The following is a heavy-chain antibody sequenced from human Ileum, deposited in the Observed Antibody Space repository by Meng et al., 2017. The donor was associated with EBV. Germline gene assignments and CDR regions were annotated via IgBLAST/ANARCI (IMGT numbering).Heavy chain of an antibody. J-gene: IGHJ5*01. Sequence: QLQARRSGPGLVKPSGTLSLPCTVSGGSISTSSYFWGWNRQTPGKGLEWIGSIHYNGGTAYNPSLQSRVTMSVDTSKNQFSLRLTSVTAADTAVYYCAKEQDDGDRGIHRIDSWGQGTLVTVSS. D-gene: IGHD5-18*01. CDR2: IHYNGGT. CDR1: GGSISTSSYF. V-gene: IGHV4-39*07. CDR3: AKEQDDGDRGIHRIDS.